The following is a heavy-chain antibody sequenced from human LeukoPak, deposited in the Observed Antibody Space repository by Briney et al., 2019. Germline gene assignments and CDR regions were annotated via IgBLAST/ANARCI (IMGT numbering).Heavy chain of an antibody. J-gene: IGHJ4*02. CDR2: FYYSGST. D-gene: IGHD3-22*01. Sequence: SETLSLTCTVSGGFITSGGYYWSWIRQHPGKGLEWIGYFYYSGSTYYNPSLKSRVTISVDTSKIQFSLKLSSVTAAVTAVYYCARGSSVVVLGYWGQGTLVTVSS. CDR1: GGFITSGGYY. V-gene: IGHV4-31*03. CDR3: ARGSSVVVLGY.